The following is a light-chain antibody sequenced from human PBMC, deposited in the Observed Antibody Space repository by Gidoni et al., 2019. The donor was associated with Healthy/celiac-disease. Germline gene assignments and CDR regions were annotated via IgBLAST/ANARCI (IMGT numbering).Light chain of an antibody. CDR2: GNS. CDR3: QSYDSRLSGSV. V-gene: IGLV1-40*01. CDR1: SSNIGAGYD. Sequence: QSVLTQPPSVSGAPGPRVTISCTGSSSNIGAGYDVHWYQQLPGSAPKLLIYGNSKRPSGVPDRFSGSKSGTSASLAITGLQAEDEADYYCQSYDSRLSGSVFGGGTKLTVL. J-gene: IGLJ2*01.